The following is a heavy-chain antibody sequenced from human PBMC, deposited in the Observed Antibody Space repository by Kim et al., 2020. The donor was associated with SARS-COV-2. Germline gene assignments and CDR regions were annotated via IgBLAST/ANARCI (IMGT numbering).Heavy chain of an antibody. V-gene: IGHV3-48*03. CDR1: GFTFSSYD. CDR3: ARDRESAVPLESRVY. D-gene: IGHD1-1*01. J-gene: IGHJ4*02. Sequence: GGSLRLSCAASGFTFSSYDMNWVRQAPGKGLEWVSYIRSSGDTIYYADSVKGRFTISRDNAKNSLYLQMNSLRAEDTAVYYCARDRESAVPLESRVYWGEGTLVPVSS. CDR2: IRSSGDTI.